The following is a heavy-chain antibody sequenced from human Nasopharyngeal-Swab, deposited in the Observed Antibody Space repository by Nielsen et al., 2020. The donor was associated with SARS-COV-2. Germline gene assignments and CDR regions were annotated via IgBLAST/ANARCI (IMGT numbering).Heavy chain of an antibody. CDR1: GYTFTGYY. Sequence: ASVKVSCKASGYTFTGYYMHWVRQAPGQGLEWMGRINPNSGGTNYAQKFQGRVTMTRDTSISTAYMELSRLRSDDTAVYYCARDGAMRYCSSTSCSPGGGMDVWGQGTTVTVSS. CDR3: ARDGAMRYCSSTSCSPGGGMDV. V-gene: IGHV1-2*06. J-gene: IGHJ6*02. D-gene: IGHD2-2*01. CDR2: INPNSGGT.